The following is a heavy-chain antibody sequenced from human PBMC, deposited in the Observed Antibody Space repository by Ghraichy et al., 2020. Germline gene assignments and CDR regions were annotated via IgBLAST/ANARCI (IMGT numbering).Heavy chain of an antibody. CDR1: GFTFNNYA. Sequence: GGSLRLSCAASGFTFNNYAMSWVRQAPGKGLECVSSISGSGGSTFYADSVKGRFTISRDNSKNTLDLQMNSLRAEDTAIYYCAKDRSPGITWGQGTLVTVSS. D-gene: IGHD1-26*01. CDR3: AKDRSPGIT. J-gene: IGHJ5*02. V-gene: IGHV3-23*01. CDR2: ISGSGGST.